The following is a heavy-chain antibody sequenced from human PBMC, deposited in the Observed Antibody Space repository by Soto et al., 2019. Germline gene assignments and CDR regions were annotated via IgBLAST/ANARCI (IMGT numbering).Heavy chain of an antibody. CDR1: GYTFTSYA. J-gene: IGHJ6*02. CDR2: INAGNGNT. CDR3: ARVLVTFSTEYYYYGMDV. D-gene: IGHD4-4*01. Sequence: ASVKVSCKASGYTFTSYAMHWVRQAPGQRLEWMGWINAGNGNTKYSQKFQGRVTITRDTSASTAYMELSSLRSEDTAVYYCARVLVTFSTEYYYYGMDVWGQGTTVTVSS. V-gene: IGHV1-3*01.